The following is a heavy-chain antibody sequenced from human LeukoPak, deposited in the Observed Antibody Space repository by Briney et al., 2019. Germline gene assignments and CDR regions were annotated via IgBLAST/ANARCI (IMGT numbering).Heavy chain of an antibody. CDR3: AKTPNSGNYYASFDY. Sequence: GGSLRLSCAASGFTFSNYAMSWVRQAPGKGLEWVSVISGSGGTTYYAGSVKGRFTISRDNSKDTLYLQMNSLRAEDTAVYYCAKTPNSGNYYASFDYWGKGTLVTVSS. J-gene: IGHJ4*02. V-gene: IGHV3-23*01. D-gene: IGHD1-26*01. CDR1: GFTFSNYA. CDR2: ISGSGGTT.